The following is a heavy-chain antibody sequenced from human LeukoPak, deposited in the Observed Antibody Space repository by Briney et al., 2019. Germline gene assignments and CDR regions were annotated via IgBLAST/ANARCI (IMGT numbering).Heavy chain of an antibody. CDR1: GFTFSSYA. CDR3: ATLIVGAMECDY. V-gene: IGHV3-23*01. Sequence: PGGSLRLSCAASGFTFSSYAMSWVRQAPGKGLEWVSAISGSGGSTYYADSVKGRFTISRDNSKNTLYLQMNSLRAKDTAVYYCATLIVGAMECDYWGQGTLVTVSS. J-gene: IGHJ4*02. CDR2: ISGSGGST. D-gene: IGHD1-26*01.